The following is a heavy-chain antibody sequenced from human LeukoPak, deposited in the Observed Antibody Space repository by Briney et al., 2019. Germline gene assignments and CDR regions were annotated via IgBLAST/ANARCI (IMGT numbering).Heavy chain of an antibody. CDR1: GFSLSTSGVG. CDR3: AHRRIAVAGNYFGY. V-gene: IGHV2-5*02. CDR2: IYWDDDK. J-gene: IGHJ4*02. Sequence: SGPTLVKPTQTLTLTCTFSGFSLSTSGVGVGWIRQPPGKALEWLALIYWDDDKRYSPSLKSRLTITKDTSKNQVVLTMTNMDPVDTATYYCAHRRIAVAGNYFGYWGQGTLVTVSS. D-gene: IGHD6-19*01.